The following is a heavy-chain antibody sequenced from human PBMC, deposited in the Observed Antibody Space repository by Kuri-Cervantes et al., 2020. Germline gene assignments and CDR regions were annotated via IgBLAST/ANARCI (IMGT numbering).Heavy chain of an antibody. CDR3: ARGRHDFWSGYWDYYYYYGMDV. V-gene: IGHV1-24*01. D-gene: IGHD3-3*01. CDR1: GFTFSTYG. J-gene: IGHJ6*02. Sequence: GGSLRLSCAASGFTFSTYGMHWVRQAPGKGLEWMGGFDPEDGETIYAQKFQGRVTMTEDTSTDTAYMELSSLRSEDTAVYYCARGRHDFWSGYWDYYYYYGMDVWGQGTTVTVSS. CDR2: FDPEDGET.